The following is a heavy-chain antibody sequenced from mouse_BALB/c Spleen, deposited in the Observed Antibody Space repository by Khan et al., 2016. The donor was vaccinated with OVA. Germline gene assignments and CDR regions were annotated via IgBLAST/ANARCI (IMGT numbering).Heavy chain of an antibody. CDR2: ISDGGSYT. V-gene: IGHV5-4*02. CDR1: GFTFSDYY. J-gene: IGHJ3*01. Sequence: EVQLQESGGGLVKPGGSLKLSCAASGFTFSDYYMYWVRQTPEKRLEWVATISDGGSYTYYPDGVKGRFTISRDDAKNNLYLQMSSLKSEDTAMYYCARGYYGNPFAYWGQGTLVTVSA. CDR3: ARGYYGNPFAY. D-gene: IGHD2-1*01.